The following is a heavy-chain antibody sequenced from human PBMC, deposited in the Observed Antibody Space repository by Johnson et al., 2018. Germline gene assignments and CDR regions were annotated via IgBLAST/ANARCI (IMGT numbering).Heavy chain of an antibody. D-gene: IGHD2-15*01. J-gene: IGHJ3*02. V-gene: IGHV5-51*01. CDR3: ARAGLIAALRDTFDI. CDR1: GYSFTNYW. Sequence: VQLVQSGVEVKKPWESLKISCNGSGYSFTNYWIGWVRQMPGKGLEYVGSIFPGNSDTRYSPSFHGQVTISADKSISTAYLQLSRLKASDTAISYCARAGLIAALRDTFDIWGQGTVVTVSS. CDR2: IFPGNSDT.